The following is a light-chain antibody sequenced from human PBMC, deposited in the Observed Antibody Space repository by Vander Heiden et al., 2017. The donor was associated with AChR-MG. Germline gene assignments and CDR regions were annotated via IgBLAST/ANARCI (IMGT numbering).Light chain of an antibody. CDR3: QHYNNWPPRT. CDR2: GAS. J-gene: IGKJ1*01. Sequence: EIVMTQSPATLSVSPGDTATLSCRASQSVNSNLAWYQVRPGQTPRLLISGASTRATGIPARFSGSGSGTEFTLTISSLQSEDFAVYYCQHYNNWPPRTFGQGTKVEIK. V-gene: IGKV3-15*01. CDR1: QSVNSN.